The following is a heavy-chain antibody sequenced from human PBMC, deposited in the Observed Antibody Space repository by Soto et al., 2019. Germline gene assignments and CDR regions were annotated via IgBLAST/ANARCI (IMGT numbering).Heavy chain of an antibody. V-gene: IGHV1-69*01. CDR2: IIPIFGTA. CDR1: GEALSGDA. D-gene: IGHD1-26*01. Sequence: GASLKGDWKAVGEALSGDASSWLRKEPGQGLECMGGIIPIFGTANYAQKFQGRVTITADESTSTAYMELSSLRSEDTAVYYCARGPLVGATRYNWFDPWGQGT. J-gene: IGHJ5*02. CDR3: ARGPLVGATRYNWFDP.